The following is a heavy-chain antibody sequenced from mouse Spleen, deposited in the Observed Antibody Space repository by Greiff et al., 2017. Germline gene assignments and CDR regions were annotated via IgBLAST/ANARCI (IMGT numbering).Heavy chain of an antibody. Sequence: VQLQQSGPELVKPGASVKISCKASGYAFSSSWMNWVKQRPGQGLEWIGRIYPGDGDTNYNGKFKGKATLTADKSSSTAYMQLSSLTSVDSAVYFCARGSSPYYYAMDYWGQGTSVTVSS. CDR2: IYPGDGDT. CDR3: ARGSSPYYYAMDY. V-gene: IGHV1-82*01. D-gene: IGHD1-1*01. CDR1: GYAFSSSW. J-gene: IGHJ4*01.